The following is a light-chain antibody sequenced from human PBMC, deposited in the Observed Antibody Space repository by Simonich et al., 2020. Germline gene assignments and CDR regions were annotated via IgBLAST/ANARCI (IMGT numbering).Light chain of an antibody. J-gene: IGKJ2*01. V-gene: IGKV4-1*01. Sequence: DIVMTQSPDSLAVSLGERATLNCTSSQSVLSSSNNKNYLAWYQQKPGQPPKLLIYWASTRESGVPDRFSGSGSGTDFTLTISSLQAEDVAVYYCQQYYSTPYTFGQGTKLEIK. CDR2: WAS. CDR1: QSVLSSSNNKNY. CDR3: QQYYSTPYT.